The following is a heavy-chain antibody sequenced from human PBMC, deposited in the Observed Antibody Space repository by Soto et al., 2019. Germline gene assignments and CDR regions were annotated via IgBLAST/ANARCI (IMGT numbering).Heavy chain of an antibody. Sequence: PGESLKISCKVSGYSFTSYWISWVRQMPGKGLEWMGRIDPSDSYTNYSPSFQGHVTISADKSISTAYLQWSSLKASDTAMYYCARARVAAAGYNWFDPWGQGTLVTVSS. CDR3: ARARVAAAGYNWFDP. D-gene: IGHD6-13*01. V-gene: IGHV5-10-1*01. CDR2: IDPSDSYT. J-gene: IGHJ5*02. CDR1: GYSFTSYW.